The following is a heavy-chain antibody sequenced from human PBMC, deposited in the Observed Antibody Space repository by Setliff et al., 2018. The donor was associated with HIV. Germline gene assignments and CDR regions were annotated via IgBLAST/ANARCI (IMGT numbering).Heavy chain of an antibody. V-gene: IGHV4-39*07. CDR1: AGSISSSNYY. CDR3: ASELQGQSSSWPNY. J-gene: IGHJ4*02. CDR2: IYYSYSSGST. Sequence: SETLSLTCTVSAGSISSSNYYWGWIRQPPGKGLEWIGSIYYSYSSGSTYYNPSLKSRVTISVDTSKNQFSLKLRSLTAADTAVYYCASELQGQSSSWPNYWGQGTLVTVSS. D-gene: IGHD6-13*01.